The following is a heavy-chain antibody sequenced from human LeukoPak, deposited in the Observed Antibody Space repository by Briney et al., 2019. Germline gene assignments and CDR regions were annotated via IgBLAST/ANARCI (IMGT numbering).Heavy chain of an antibody. V-gene: IGHV1-2*02. D-gene: IGHD3-10*01. J-gene: IGHJ6*03. CDR1: GYTFTGYY. Sequence: ASVKVSCKASGYTFTGYYMHWVRQAPGQGLEWMGWINPNSGGPNYAQKFQGRVTMTRDTSISTAYMERSRLTSDDTAVYYCAREGMGYYGSGSNYYYMDVWGKGTTVTISS. CDR2: INPNSGGP. CDR3: AREGMGYYGSGSNYYYMDV.